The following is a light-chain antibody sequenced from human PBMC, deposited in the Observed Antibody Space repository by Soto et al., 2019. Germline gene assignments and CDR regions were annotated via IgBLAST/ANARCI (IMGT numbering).Light chain of an antibody. V-gene: IGLV2-11*01. Sequence: QSVLTQPRSVSGSPGQSVTISCTGTSSDVGGYNYVSWYQQHPGKAPKFMIHDVTKRPSGVPDRFSGSKSGNTASLTISGLQAEDEADYFCCSYAGTYNSHWVFGGGTKLTVL. J-gene: IGLJ3*02. CDR3: CSYAGTYNSHWV. CDR1: SSDVGGYNY. CDR2: DVT.